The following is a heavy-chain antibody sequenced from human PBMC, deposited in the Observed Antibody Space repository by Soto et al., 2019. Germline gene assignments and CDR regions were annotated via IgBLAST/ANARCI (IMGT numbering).Heavy chain of an antibody. V-gene: IGHV3-53*01. D-gene: IGHD4-17*01. CDR1: GFTVSSNY. CDR3: ARVRERTVTTAFHD. J-gene: IGHJ3*01. Sequence: EVQLVESGGGLIQPGGSLRLSCGASGFTVSSNYMSWVRQAPGKGLEWVSVLYSGGSTYYADSVKGRFTISRDNSKNTLYLEMNSVRADDTAVYYCARVRERTVTTAFHDWGQGTIVTVSS. CDR2: LYSGGST.